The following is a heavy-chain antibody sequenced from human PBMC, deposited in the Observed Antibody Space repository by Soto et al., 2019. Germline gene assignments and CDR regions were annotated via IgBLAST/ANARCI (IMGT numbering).Heavy chain of an antibody. CDR3: ARGYSGYDSPNYDYIWGSYHQKYYMDV. CDR2: IYYSGST. CDR1: GGSISSSSYY. Sequence: SETLSLTCTVSGGSISSSSYYWGWIRQPPGKGLEWIGSIYYSGSTYYNPSLKSRVTISVDTSKNQFSLKLSSVTAADTAVYYCARGYSGYDSPNYDYIWGSYHQKYYMDVWGKGTTVTVSS. D-gene: IGHD3-16*02. J-gene: IGHJ6*03. V-gene: IGHV4-39*01.